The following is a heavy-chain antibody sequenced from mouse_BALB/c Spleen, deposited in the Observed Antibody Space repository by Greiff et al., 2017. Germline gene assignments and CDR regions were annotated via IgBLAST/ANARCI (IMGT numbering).Heavy chain of an antibody. CDR3: TRELTGTAMDY. D-gene: IGHD4-1*01. CDR2: ISSGGSYT. CDR1: GFTFSSYT. J-gene: IGHJ4*01. Sequence: EVQLVESGGGLVKPGGSLKLSCAASGFTFSSYTMSWVRQTPEKRLEWVATISSGGSYTYYPDSVKGRFTISRDNAKNTLYLQMSSLKSEDTAMYYCTRELTGTAMDYWGQGTSVTVSS. V-gene: IGHV5-6-4*01.